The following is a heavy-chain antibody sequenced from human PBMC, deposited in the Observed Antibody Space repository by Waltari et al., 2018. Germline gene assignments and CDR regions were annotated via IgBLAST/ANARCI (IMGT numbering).Heavy chain of an antibody. J-gene: IGHJ1*01. CDR2: TTRDENT. V-gene: IGHV4-34*02. Sequence: QVQLQQWGAGLLRPSETLSLTCAVYGVSLSDYYWTWIRQSPGKGLEWIGETTRDENTDSNPSLESRVTILLDKSKNQCSLHLDSVTAADTAVYYCVTGPRDKWVGRYSGEFFHHWGPGTLVTVSS. D-gene: IGHD3-9*01. CDR3: VTGPRDKWVGRYSGEFFHH. CDR1: GVSLSDYY.